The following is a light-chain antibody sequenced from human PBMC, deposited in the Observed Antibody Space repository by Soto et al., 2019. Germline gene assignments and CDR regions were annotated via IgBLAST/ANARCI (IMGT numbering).Light chain of an antibody. J-gene: IGKJ3*01. CDR2: EAS. CDR3: QQRSNWPLT. V-gene: IGKV3-11*01. CDR1: QSVSSH. Sequence: EIVLTQSPATLSLSPGERATLSCRASQSVSSHLAWYQQKPGQAPRLLIYEASNRATGIPARFSGSGSGTDFTLTISSLEPEDFAVYYCQQRSNWPLTFGPGTKVEIK.